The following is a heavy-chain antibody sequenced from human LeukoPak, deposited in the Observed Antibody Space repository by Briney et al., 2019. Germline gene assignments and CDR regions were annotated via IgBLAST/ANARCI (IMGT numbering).Heavy chain of an antibody. Sequence: ASVKVSCKASGYTFTGYYMHWVRQAPGQGLEWMGWINPNSGGTNYAQKFQGRVTMTRDTSISTAYMELSRLRSDDTAVYYCARAPDYYDSSGHDYWGQGTLATVSS. J-gene: IGHJ4*02. CDR3: ARAPDYYDSSGHDY. CDR2: INPNSGGT. V-gene: IGHV1-2*02. CDR1: GYTFTGYY. D-gene: IGHD3-22*01.